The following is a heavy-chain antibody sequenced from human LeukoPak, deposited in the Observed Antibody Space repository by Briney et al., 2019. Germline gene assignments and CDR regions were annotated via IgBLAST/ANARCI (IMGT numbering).Heavy chain of an antibody. CDR2: ISYDGSNK. D-gene: IGHD4-17*01. CDR3: ARVATTVTTPEYFQH. V-gene: IGHV3-30-3*01. Sequence: GRSLRLSCAASRFTFSSYAMHWVRQAPGKGLEWVAVISYDGSNKYYADSVKGRFTISRDNSKNTLYLQMNSLRAEDTAVYYCARVATTVTTPEYFQHWGQGTLVTVSS. J-gene: IGHJ1*01. CDR1: RFTFSSYA.